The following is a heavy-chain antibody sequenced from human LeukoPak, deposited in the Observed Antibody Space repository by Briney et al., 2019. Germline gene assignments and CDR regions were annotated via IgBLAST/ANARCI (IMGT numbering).Heavy chain of an antibody. CDR2: INHSGRT. D-gene: IGHD2-2*01. CDR1: GGSFSGYY. J-gene: IGHJ4*02. CDR3: ARETSKGYFDY. V-gene: IGHV4-34*01. Sequence: SETLSLTCAVYGGSFSGYYWSWIRQPPGKGLEWIGEINHSGRTNYNPSLKSRVTISVDTSKDQFSLKLSSVTAADTAVYYCARETSKGYFDYWGQGTLVTVSS.